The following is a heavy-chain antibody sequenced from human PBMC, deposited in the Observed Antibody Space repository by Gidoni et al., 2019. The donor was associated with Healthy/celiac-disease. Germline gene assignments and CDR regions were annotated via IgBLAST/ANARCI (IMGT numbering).Heavy chain of an antibody. V-gene: IGHV4-39*01. CDR1: GGSISSSSYY. Sequence: QLQLQESGPGLVKPSETLSLTCTVSGGSISSSSYYWGWIRQPPGKGLEWIGSIYYSGSTYYNPSLKSRVTISVDTSKNQFSLKLSSVTAADTAVYYCARHGGLSVPAAMGYYYYYYYMDVWGKGTTVTVSS. D-gene: IGHD2-2*01. J-gene: IGHJ6*03. CDR2: IYYSGST. CDR3: ARHGGLSVPAAMGYYYYYYYMDV.